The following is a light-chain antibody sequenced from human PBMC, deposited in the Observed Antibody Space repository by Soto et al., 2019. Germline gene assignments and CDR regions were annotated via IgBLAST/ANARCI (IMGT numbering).Light chain of an antibody. CDR1: QGIGNA. CDR2: GAS. Sequence: AIQMTPSPSSLSASVVDRVTISCRASQGIGNALGWYQQTPGKPPKVLIYGASNLQSGVPPRFSGSGSGTDFTLAISSLQPEDSATYYCLQDINYPWTFGQGTKVDI. V-gene: IGKV1-6*01. J-gene: IGKJ1*01. CDR3: LQDINYPWT.